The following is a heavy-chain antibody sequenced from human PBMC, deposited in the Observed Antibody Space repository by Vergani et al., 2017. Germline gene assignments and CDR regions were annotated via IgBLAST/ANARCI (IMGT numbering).Heavy chain of an antibody. CDR3: TRHWAVVAANNWFDP. Sequence: QVQLEESGPGLVKPSETLSLTCTVSGGSFNTYYWSWIRQSPGKGLEWIGYIYSTGSTNYNPSLNSRVTMSVDTSKNQFSLKLRSVTAADPAVYYCTRHWAVVAANNWFDPWGQGTLVTVSS. CDR1: GGSFNTYY. J-gene: IGHJ5*02. V-gene: IGHV4-59*08. D-gene: IGHD2-15*01. CDR2: IYSTGST.